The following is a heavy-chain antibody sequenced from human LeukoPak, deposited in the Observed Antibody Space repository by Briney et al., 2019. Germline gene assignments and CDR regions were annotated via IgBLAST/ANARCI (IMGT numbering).Heavy chain of an antibody. V-gene: IGHV3-30*02. CDR2: IRYDGS. CDR3: TREDWDFDS. J-gene: IGHJ4*02. D-gene: IGHD3/OR15-3a*01. Sequence: GGSLRLSCAASGFIFRNYGMHWVRQAPAKGLEWVACIRYDGSKYADSVKGRFTISKDDTNNMSYLQMDSLKNEDTAVYYCTREDWDFDSWGQGTLVSVSS. CDR1: GFIFRNYG.